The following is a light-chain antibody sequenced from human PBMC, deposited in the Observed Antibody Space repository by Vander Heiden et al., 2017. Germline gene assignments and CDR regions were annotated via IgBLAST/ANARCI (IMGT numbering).Light chain of an antibody. Sequence: QSALTQPASVSGSPGQSITISCTGTSSDVGSYNLVSWYQQHHGKAPKLMIYEVSKRPSGVSNRFSGSKSGNTASLTISGLQAEDEADYYCCSYAGSSTFEVFGGGTKLTVL. CDR1: SSDVGSYNL. CDR3: CSYAGSSTFEV. V-gene: IGLV2-23*02. CDR2: EVS. J-gene: IGLJ2*01.